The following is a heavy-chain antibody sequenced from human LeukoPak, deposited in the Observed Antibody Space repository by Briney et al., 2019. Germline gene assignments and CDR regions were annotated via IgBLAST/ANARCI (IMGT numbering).Heavy chain of an antibody. Sequence: SETLSLTCAVYGGSFSGYYWSWIRQPPGKGLEWIGEINHSGSTNYNPSLKSRVTISVDTSKNQFSLKLSSVTAADTAVYYCARHTMVRGVRWRNWFDPWGQGTLVTVSS. V-gene: IGHV4-34*01. J-gene: IGHJ5*02. D-gene: IGHD3-10*01. CDR3: ARHTMVRGVRWRNWFDP. CDR2: INHSGST. CDR1: GGSFSGYY.